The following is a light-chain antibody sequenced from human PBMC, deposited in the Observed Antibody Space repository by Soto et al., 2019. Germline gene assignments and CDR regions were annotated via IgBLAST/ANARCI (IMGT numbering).Light chain of an antibody. CDR1: QSISSW. CDR3: QQYNSYPPT. CDR2: KAT. J-gene: IGKJ4*01. V-gene: IGKV1-5*03. Sequence: DIQMTQSPPTLSASVGDRVTITCRASQSISSWLAWYQQKPGKAPKLLIYKATSLESGVPSRFSGSGSGTEFTLTISSLQPDDFATYYCQQYNSYPPTFGGGTRVDIK.